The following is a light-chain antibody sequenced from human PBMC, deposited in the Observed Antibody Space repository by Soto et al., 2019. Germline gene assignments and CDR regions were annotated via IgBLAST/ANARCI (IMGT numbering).Light chain of an antibody. CDR1: QTISSW. J-gene: IGKJ1*01. Sequence: DIHMTQSPSTLSGSVGDRVTITCRASQTISSWLAWYQQKPGKAPKLLIYKASTLKSGVPSRFSGSGSGTEFTLTISSLQPEDVATYYCQNFDSAPQTFGQGTKVDIK. CDR2: KAS. V-gene: IGKV1-5*03. CDR3: QNFDSAPQT.